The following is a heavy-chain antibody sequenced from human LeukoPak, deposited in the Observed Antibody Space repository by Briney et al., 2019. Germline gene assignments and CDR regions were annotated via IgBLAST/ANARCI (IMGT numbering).Heavy chain of an antibody. V-gene: IGHV4-39*07. D-gene: IGHD3-9*01. Sequence: SETLSLTCTVSGGSISSSSYYWGWIRQPPGKGLEWIGSIYYSGSTYYNPSLKSRVTISVDTSKNQFSLKLSSVTAADTAVYYCARAFTTEYYDILTGYSPWGQGTLVTVSS. CDR3: ARAFTTEYYDILTGYSP. J-gene: IGHJ4*02. CDR2: IYYSGST. CDR1: GGSISSSSYY.